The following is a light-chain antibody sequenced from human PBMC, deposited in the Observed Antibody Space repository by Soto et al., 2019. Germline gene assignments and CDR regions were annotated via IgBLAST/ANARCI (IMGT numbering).Light chain of an antibody. CDR3: QQRSNWPPLT. CDR2: DAS. Sequence: EIVLTQSPNLSLSPGERATLSCRASQSVSSYLAWYQQKPGQAPRLLIYDASNRATGIPARFSGSGSGTDFTLTISSLEPEDFAVYYCQQRSNWPPLTFGGGTKVEIK. CDR1: QSVSSY. V-gene: IGKV3-11*01. J-gene: IGKJ4*01.